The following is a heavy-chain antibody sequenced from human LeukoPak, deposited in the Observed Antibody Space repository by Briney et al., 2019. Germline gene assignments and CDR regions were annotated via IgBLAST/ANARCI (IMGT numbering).Heavy chain of an antibody. CDR2: IIPILGIA. Sequence: GASVKVSCKASGGTFSSYAISWVRQAPGQGLEWMGRIIPILGIANYARKFQGRVTITADKSTSTAYMELSSLRSEDTAVYYCARDGRDNYDYALGEADYWGQGTLVTVSS. CDR1: GGTFSSYA. CDR3: ARDGRDNYDYALGEADY. J-gene: IGHJ4*02. V-gene: IGHV1-69*04. D-gene: IGHD3-16*01.